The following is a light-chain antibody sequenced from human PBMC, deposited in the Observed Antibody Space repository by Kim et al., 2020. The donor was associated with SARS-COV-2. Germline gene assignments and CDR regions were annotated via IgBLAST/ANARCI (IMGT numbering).Light chain of an antibody. CDR1: QTVSTW. J-gene: IGKJ1*01. V-gene: IGKV1-5*01. Sequence: DVQMTQSPSTLSASVGDRVTITCRASQTVSTWLAWYQQKPGKAPKLLIYDASSLYSGVPSRFSGSGSGTEFTLTINSLQPEDFATYYCQQYETFPRTFGQGTRL. CDR2: DAS. CDR3: QQYETFPRT.